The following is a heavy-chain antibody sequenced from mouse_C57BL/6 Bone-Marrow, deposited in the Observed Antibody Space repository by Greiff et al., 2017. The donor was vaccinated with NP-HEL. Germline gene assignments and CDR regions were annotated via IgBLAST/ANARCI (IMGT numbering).Heavy chain of an antibody. CDR3: ARDHPGYFDV. V-gene: IGHV1-81*01. CDR2: IYPRSGNT. J-gene: IGHJ1*03. CDR1: GYTFTSYG. Sequence: VQLQQSGAELARPGASVKLSCKASGYTFTSYGISWVKQRTGQGLEWIGEIYPRSGNTYYNEKFKGKATLTADKSSSTAYMELRSLTSEDSAVYFCARDHPGYFDVWGTGTTVTVSS.